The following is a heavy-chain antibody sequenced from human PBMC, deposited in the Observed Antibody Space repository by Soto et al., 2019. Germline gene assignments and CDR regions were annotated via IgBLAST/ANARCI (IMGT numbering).Heavy chain of an antibody. Sequence: SETLSLTCTVSGGSISSSSYYWGWIRQPPGKGLEWIGSIYYSGSTYYNPSLKSRVTISVDTSKNQFSLKLSSVTAADTAVYYCLAVSGYGFEASMGVWGKGTTVTVSS. D-gene: IGHD5-12*01. V-gene: IGHV4-39*01. J-gene: IGHJ6*04. CDR1: GGSISSSSYY. CDR3: LAVSGYGFEASMGV. CDR2: IYYSGST.